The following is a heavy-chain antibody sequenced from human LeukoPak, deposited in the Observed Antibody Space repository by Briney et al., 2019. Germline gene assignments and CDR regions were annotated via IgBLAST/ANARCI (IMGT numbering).Heavy chain of an antibody. CDR3: ARAVGNSGIDS. CDR2: IKQDGSEK. Sequence: GGSLRLSCAAFRFTFSSYWMSWVRQAPGKGLEWVANIKQDGSEKYYVDSVRGRFTISRDNAKNSLYLQMNSLRAEDTAVYYCARAVGNSGIDSWGQGTLVTVSS. D-gene: IGHD4-23*01. CDR1: RFTFSSYW. J-gene: IGHJ4*02. V-gene: IGHV3-7*04.